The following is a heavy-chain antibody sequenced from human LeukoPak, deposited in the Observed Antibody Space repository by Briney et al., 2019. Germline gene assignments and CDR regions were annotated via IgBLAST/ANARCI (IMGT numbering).Heavy chain of an antibody. V-gene: IGHV7-4-1*02. D-gene: IGHD3-10*01. J-gene: IGHJ4*02. CDR2: INTNTGNP. CDR3: ARDDHGSGSYYDGGLDY. CDR1: GYTFTSYA. Sequence: ASVKVSCKASGYTFTSYAMNWVRQAPGQGLEWMGWINTNTGNPTYAQGFTGRFVFSLDTSVSTAYLQISSLKSEDTAVYYCARDDHGSGSYYDGGLDYWGQGTLVTVSS.